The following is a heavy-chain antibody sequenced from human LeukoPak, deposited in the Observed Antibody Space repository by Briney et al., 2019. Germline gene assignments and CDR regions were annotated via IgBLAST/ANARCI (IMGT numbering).Heavy chain of an antibody. Sequence: GGSLRLSCAASGFTFSSYWMTWVRQAPGKGLEWVAHIKQDGSEKYHVDSEKGRFTISRDNDKNSLYLQMNSLRAEDTAVYHCARDRGRRGDYWGQGTLVTVSS. J-gene: IGHJ4*02. CDR3: ARDRGRRGDY. D-gene: IGHD1-1*01. CDR2: IKQDGSEK. V-gene: IGHV3-7*01. CDR1: GFTFSSYW.